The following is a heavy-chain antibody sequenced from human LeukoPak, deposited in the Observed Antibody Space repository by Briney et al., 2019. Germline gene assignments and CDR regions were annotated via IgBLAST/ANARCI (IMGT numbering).Heavy chain of an antibody. CDR2: IKHDGSEK. CDR3: AGDSGSNYWHAGGVLFDY. J-gene: IGHJ4*02. D-gene: IGHD4-11*01. Sequence: GGSLRLSCAASGFTFSSYWMSWVRQAPGKGLEWVANIKHDGSEKSYVDSVKGRFTISRENAKNSLYLQMNSLRAEDTAVYYCAGDSGSNYWHAGGVLFDYWGQGTLVTVSS. V-gene: IGHV3-7*01. CDR1: GFTFSSYW.